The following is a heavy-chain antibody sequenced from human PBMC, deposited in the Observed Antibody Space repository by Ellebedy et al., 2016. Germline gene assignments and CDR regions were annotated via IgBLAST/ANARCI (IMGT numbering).Heavy chain of an antibody. J-gene: IGHJ4*02. D-gene: IGHD4-23*01. CDR1: GYLFSAYG. V-gene: IGHV1-3*01. Sequence: ASVKVSCXASGYLFSAYGVHWVRQAPGQGLEWMGWITVASGNTQYSQKFQGRITIHRDTPGSTVYMELSALRSEDTAVYYCVREDGGGPLDYWGQGTLVTVSS. CDR3: VREDGGGPLDY. CDR2: ITVASGNT.